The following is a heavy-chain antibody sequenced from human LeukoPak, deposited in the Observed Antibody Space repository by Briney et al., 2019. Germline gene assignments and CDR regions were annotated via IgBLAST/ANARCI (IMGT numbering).Heavy chain of an antibody. CDR1: GFTFNSYW. Sequence: GGSLRLSCAASGFTFNSYWMTWVRQTPGKGLEGVANIKQDGGEKLYVDSVEGRVAISRENAKNALSLQMNSLRVEDTAVYYCANIRGGWGQGTLVTVSS. V-gene: IGHV3-7*03. CDR2: IKQDGGEK. J-gene: IGHJ4*02. CDR3: ANIRGG. D-gene: IGHD3-16*01.